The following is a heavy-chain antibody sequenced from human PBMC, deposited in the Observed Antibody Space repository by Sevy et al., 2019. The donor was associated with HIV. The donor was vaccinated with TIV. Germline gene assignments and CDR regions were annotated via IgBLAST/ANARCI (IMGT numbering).Heavy chain of an antibody. CDR1: GFIFGTYA. CDR3: AKGDSTFYGLDV. D-gene: IGHD2-2*01. Sequence: GGSLRLSCAASGFIFGTYAMSWVRQAPGKGLEWVSAISGSGGSTYNAESLKGRFTISRDNSKKKVYLQMNSLRAEVTAIYYCAKGDSTFYGLDVWGQGTTVTVSS. CDR2: ISGSGGST. V-gene: IGHV3-23*01. J-gene: IGHJ6*02.